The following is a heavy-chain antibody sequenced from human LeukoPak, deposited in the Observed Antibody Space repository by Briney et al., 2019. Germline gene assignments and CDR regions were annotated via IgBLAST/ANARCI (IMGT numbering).Heavy chain of an antibody. V-gene: IGHV3-74*01. Sequence: PGGSLRLSCAAYGFTFSSHWMHWLRQVPGQGLVWVARINPGGSSITYADSVKGRFTISRDNAKNTLYLQMDSLRAEDTGVYYCARSNQADDYWGQGTLVTVSS. D-gene: IGHD1-14*01. CDR2: INPGGSSI. J-gene: IGHJ4*02. CDR3: ARSNQADDY. CDR1: GFTFSSHW.